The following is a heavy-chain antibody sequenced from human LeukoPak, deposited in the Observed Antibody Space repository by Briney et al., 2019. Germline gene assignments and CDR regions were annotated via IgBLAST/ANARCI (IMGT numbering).Heavy chain of an antibody. CDR2: IYSSGST. J-gene: IGHJ4*02. CDR3: AKSGGYGLIDY. D-gene: IGHD1-26*01. CDR1: GASVSGSPYY. Sequence: SETLSLTCTVSGASVSGSPYYWGWIRQPPGKGLEWIGSIYSSGSTYYNASLQSRVTISIETSKNQISLRLNTVTAADTAIYYCAKSGGYGLIDYWGQGTLVTVSS. V-gene: IGHV4-39*01.